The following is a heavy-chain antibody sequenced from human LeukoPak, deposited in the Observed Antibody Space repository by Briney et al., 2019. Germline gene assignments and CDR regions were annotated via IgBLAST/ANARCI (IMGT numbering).Heavy chain of an antibody. V-gene: IGHV1-24*01. CDR1: GYTLTELS. J-gene: IGHJ5*02. Sequence: GASVKVSCKVSGYTLTELSMHWVRQAPGKGLEWMGGFDPEDGETIYAQKFQGRVTMTEDTSTDTAYMELNSLRAEDTAVYYCAKEEAAAGTGGWFDPWGQGTLVTVSS. CDR2: FDPEDGET. D-gene: IGHD6-13*01. CDR3: AKEEAAAGTGGWFDP.